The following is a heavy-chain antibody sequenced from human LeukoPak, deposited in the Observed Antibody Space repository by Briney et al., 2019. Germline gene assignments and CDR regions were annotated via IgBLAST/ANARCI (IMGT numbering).Heavy chain of an antibody. D-gene: IGHD1-14*01. CDR3: TRREDLTSHIDY. V-gene: IGHV5-51*01. CDR1: GYSFTTYW. J-gene: IGHJ4*02. Sequence: GESLKISCKGSGYSFTTYWIGWVRPMPGKGLEWMGIIYPGDSDIRYSPSFQGQVTISVDKSISTAFLHWGSLQASDTAIYYCTRREDLTSHIDYWGQGTLVTVSS. CDR2: IYPGDSDI.